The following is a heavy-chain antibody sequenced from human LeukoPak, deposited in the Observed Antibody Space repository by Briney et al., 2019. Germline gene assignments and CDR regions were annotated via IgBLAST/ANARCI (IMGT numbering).Heavy chain of an antibody. V-gene: IGHV3-66*01. CDR1: GFTVSSNY. CDR2: IYSGGST. J-gene: IGHJ3*02. D-gene: IGHD5-18*01. Sequence: GGSLRLSCAASGFTVSSNYMSWVRQAPGKGLEWVSVIYSGGSTYYADSVKGRFTISRDNSKNTLYLQMNSLRAEDTAVYYCAGAVDTAMVTAFDIWGQGTMVTVSS. CDR3: AGAVDTAMVTAFDI.